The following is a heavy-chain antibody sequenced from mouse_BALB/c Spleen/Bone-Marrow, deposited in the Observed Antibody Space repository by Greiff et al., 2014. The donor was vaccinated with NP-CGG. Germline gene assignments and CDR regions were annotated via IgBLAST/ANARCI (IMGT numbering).Heavy chain of an antibody. CDR3: AAGYYGNSGWFAY. CDR1: DYTFTSYT. J-gene: IGHJ3*01. D-gene: IGHD2-1*01. V-gene: IGHV1-4*01. CDR2: INPSSGYT. Sequence: LVESGAELARPGASVKMSCKASDYTFTSYTMHWVKQRPGQGLEWIGYINPSSGYTDYNQKFKDKATLTADKSSSTAYMQLSSLTSEDSAVYYCAAGYYGNSGWFAYWGQGTLVTVSA.